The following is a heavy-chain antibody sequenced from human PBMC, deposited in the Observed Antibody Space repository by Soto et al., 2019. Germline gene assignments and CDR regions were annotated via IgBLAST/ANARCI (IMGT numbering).Heavy chain of an antibody. CDR1: GYTFTSYY. CDR2: INRYGGGT. Sequence: QVQLVQSGAEVKKPGASVKVSCKASGYTFTSYYMHWVRLAPGQGLEWMGIINRYGGGTSYAQQFQGRVIMTRDTSTSTVYMEMSSLISQYTAVYYCAVGGNYLGMDVWGQGTTVTVSS. CDR3: AVGGNYLGMDV. V-gene: IGHV1-46*01. J-gene: IGHJ6*02.